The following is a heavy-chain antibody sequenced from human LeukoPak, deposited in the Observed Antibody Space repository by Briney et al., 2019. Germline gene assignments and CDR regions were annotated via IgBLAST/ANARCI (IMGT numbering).Heavy chain of an antibody. Sequence: GGSLRLSCAASGFTFSSYSMNWVRQAPGKGLERVSSISSSSSYIYYADSVKGRFTISRDNAKNSLYLQMNSLRAEDTAVYYCARDTQIDIVVVPAYGMDVWGQGATVTVSS. V-gene: IGHV3-21*01. CDR2: ISSSSSYI. J-gene: IGHJ6*02. D-gene: IGHD2-2*01. CDR3: ARDTQIDIVVVPAYGMDV. CDR1: GFTFSSYS.